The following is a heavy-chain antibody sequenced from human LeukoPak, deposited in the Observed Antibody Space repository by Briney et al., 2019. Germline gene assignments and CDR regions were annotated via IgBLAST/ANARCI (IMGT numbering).Heavy chain of an antibody. D-gene: IGHD2-2*01. CDR2: IKQDGSEK. Sequence: GGSLRLSCAASGFTLSSYWMSWVRQAPGKGLEWVANIKQDGSEKYYVDSVKGRFTISRDNAKNSLYLQMNSLRAEDTAVYYCARGGKELGYCSSTSCRNWFDPWGQGTLVTVSS. V-gene: IGHV3-7*01. J-gene: IGHJ5*02. CDR1: GFTLSSYW. CDR3: ARGGKELGYCSSTSCRNWFDP.